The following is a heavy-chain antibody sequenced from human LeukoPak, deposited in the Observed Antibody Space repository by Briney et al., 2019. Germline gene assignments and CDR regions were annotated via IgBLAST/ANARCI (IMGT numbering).Heavy chain of an antibody. V-gene: IGHV3-74*01. CDR1: GFTFSSYW. CDR2: IYSDGSIT. D-gene: IGHD4/OR15-4a*01. CDR3: GRGYGGNRLVDY. J-gene: IGHJ4*02. Sequence: GGSLRLSCAASGFTFSSYWMYWVRQAPGKGLVWVSRIYSDGSITTDADSVKGRSTIYRDNAKNKLDLQMNSLRAEDTAVYYCGRGYGGNRLVDYWGQGTLVTVSS.